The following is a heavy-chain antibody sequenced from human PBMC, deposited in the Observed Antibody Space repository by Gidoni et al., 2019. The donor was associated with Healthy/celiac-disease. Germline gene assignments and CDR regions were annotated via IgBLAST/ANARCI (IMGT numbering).Heavy chain of an antibody. Sequence: EVQLVESGGGLVKPGGSLRLSCAASGFTFSNAWMRWVRQAPGKGLEWVGRIKSKTDGGTTDYAAPVKGRFTISRDDSKNTLYLQMNSLKTEDTAVYYCTTQNLGAYCSSTSCYYYYGMDVWGQGTTVTVSS. CDR2: IKSKTDGGTT. D-gene: IGHD2-2*01. CDR3: TTQNLGAYCSSTSCYYYYGMDV. CDR1: GFTFSNAW. V-gene: IGHV3-15*01. J-gene: IGHJ6*02.